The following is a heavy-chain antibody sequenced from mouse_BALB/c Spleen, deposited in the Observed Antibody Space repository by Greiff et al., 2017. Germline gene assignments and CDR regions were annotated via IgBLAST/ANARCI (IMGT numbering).Heavy chain of an antibody. CDR2: ISYSGST. V-gene: IGHV3-8*02. J-gene: IGHJ3*01. Sequence: DVKLQESGPSLVKPSQTLSLTCSVTGDSITSGYWNWIRKFPGNKLEYMGYISYSGSTYYNPSLKSRISITRDTSKNQYYLQLNSVTTEDTATYYCASHRYDERAWFAYWGQGTLVTVSA. CDR3: ASHRYDERAWFAY. CDR1: GDSITSGY. D-gene: IGHD2-14*01.